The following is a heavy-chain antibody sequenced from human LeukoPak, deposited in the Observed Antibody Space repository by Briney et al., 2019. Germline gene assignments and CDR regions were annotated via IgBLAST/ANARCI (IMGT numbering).Heavy chain of an antibody. Sequence: GGSLRLSCAASGFTFNTYDMNWVRQAPGRGLEWISFISSSRSTVYYADSVKGRFTISRDNSKNTLYLQMNSLRAEDTAVYYCAKSVAGTFDDVDYWAQGTLVTVSS. CDR1: GFTFNTYD. J-gene: IGHJ4*02. CDR3: AKSVAGTFDDVDY. V-gene: IGHV3-48*01. D-gene: IGHD6-19*01. CDR2: ISSSRSTV.